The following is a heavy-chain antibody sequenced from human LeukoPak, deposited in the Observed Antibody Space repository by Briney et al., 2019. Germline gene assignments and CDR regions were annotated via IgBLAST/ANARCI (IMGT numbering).Heavy chain of an antibody. CDR2: IIPIFATT. D-gene: IGHD1-1*01. CDR3: ARQLERRYHYYMDV. J-gene: IGHJ6*03. Sequence: SVKVSCKASGGTFSSYAISWVRQAPGQGLGWMGGIIPIFATTNYAQKFQGRVTITADESTSTAYMELSSLRSEDTAVYYCARQLERRYHYYMDVWGKGTTVTVSS. V-gene: IGHV1-69*13. CDR1: GGTFSSYA.